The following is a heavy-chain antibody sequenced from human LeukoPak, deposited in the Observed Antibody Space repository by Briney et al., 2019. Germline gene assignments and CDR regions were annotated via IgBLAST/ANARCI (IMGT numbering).Heavy chain of an antibody. CDR2: ISSSSSSM. V-gene: IGHV3-21*01. CDR1: GFCFSTYT. Sequence: GGSLRLSCAASGFCFSTYTMNWVRQAPGKGLEWVSSISSSSSSMFYADSVKGRFTISRDNAKNSLYLQMNSLRAEDTAVYFCARDRRSNGWYEFDYWGQGTLVTVSS. D-gene: IGHD6-19*01. J-gene: IGHJ4*02. CDR3: ARDRRSNGWYEFDY.